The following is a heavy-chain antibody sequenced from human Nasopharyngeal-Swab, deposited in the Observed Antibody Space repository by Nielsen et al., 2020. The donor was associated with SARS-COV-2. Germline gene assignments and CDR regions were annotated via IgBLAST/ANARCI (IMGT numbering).Heavy chain of an antibody. CDR2: ISGSGSYV. V-gene: IGHV3-21*01. Sequence: GGSLRLSCAGSGFTFNTYSMIWVRQVPGEGLEWVSSISGSGSYVYYADSVKGRFTISRDNAKNSLYLQMNSLRAEDTAVYYCARDGLDYDFWSAYSMDVWGQGTTVTVSS. CDR3: ARDGLDYDFWSAYSMDV. J-gene: IGHJ6*02. D-gene: IGHD3-3*01. CDR1: GFTFNTYS.